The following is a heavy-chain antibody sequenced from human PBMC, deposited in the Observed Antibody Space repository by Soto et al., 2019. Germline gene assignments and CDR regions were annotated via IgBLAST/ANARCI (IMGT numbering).Heavy chain of an antibody. V-gene: IGHV3-30*03. D-gene: IGHD2-2*01. J-gene: IGHJ6*02. Sequence: ESGGGVVPPGRSLKLSCIASGFAFGSHGMHWVRQVSGKGLEWVAVISHDGQNQYYRESVKGRLTISRDNSKNSLFLEVHSLRVEDTAVYYCARERADIVVAPVATSGMDVWGQGTAVTVSS. CDR3: ARERADIVVAPVATSGMDV. CDR2: ISHDGQNQ. CDR1: GFAFGSHG.